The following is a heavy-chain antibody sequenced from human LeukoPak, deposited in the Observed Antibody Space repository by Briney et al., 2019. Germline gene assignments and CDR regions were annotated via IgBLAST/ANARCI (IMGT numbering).Heavy chain of an antibody. Sequence: GGSLRLSCAASGNYWMHWVRQVPGKGLVWVSHINSDGSWTSYADSVKGRFTISRDNAKNSLYLQMNSLRDEDTAVYYRARLTSATVTYDYWAREPWSPSPQ. CDR2: INSDGSWT. D-gene: IGHD4-17*01. CDR1: GNYW. J-gene: IGHJ4*02. V-gene: IGHV3-74*01. CDR3: ARLTSATVTYDY.